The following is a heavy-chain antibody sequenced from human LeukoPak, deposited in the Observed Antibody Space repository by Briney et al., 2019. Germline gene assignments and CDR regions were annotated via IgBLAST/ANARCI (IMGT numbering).Heavy chain of an antibody. CDR1: GYTFTGYY. V-gene: IGHV1-2*02. CDR2: INPNSGGT. Sequence: ASVKVSCKASGYTFTGYYMHWVRQAPGQGLEWMGWINPNSGGTNYAQKFQGRVTMTRDTSISTAYMELSRLGSDDTAVYYCARDHPSNTWYDYWGQGTLVTVSS. J-gene: IGHJ4*02. D-gene: IGHD6-13*01. CDR3: ARDHPSNTWYDY.